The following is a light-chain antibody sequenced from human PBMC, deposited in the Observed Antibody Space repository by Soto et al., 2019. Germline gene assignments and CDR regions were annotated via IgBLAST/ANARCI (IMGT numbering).Light chain of an antibody. V-gene: IGLV1-44*01. CDR2: TNN. CDR1: SSSIGSNT. CDR3: ASWDDSLKNYV. J-gene: IGLJ1*01. Sequence: QSALTQPPSASGTPGQRVTISYSGSSSSIGSNTVNWYQHLPGTTPKLLIYTNNQRPSGVPDRFSGSKSGTSASLAISGLQSEDEADYYCASWDDSLKNYVFGTGTKVTVL.